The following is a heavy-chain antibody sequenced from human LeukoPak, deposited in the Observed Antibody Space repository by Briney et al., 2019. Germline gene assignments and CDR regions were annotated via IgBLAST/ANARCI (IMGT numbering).Heavy chain of an antibody. D-gene: IGHD6-25*01. Sequence: GGSLRLSCAASGFNFISYYMNWVRQAPGKGLEWLSYISRGGSTIYYAASKKRLFTFCKDNTNTLLFLKNNLLTAEDTAVYYGASSALTAVAFYIWGQGTMVTVAS. CDR1: GFNFISYY. J-gene: IGHJ3*02. CDR2: ISRGGSTI. V-gene: IGHV3-48*03. CDR3: ASSALTAVAFYI.